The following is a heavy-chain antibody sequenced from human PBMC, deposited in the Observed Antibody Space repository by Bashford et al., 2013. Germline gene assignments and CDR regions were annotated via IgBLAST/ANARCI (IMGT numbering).Heavy chain of an antibody. Sequence: VRQAPGKGLVWVSLIKSDGSTPTYADSVKGRFTISRDNAKNTLYLQMNSLRAEDTAVYYCARDNNYGMHVWGQGTTVTVSS. CDR3: ARDNNYGMHV. V-gene: IGHV3-74*01. J-gene: IGHJ6*02. CDR2: IKSDGSTP.